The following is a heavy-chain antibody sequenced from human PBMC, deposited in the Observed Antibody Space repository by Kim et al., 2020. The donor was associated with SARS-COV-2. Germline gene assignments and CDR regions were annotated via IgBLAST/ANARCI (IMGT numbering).Heavy chain of an antibody. CDR1: GYTFTSYG. V-gene: IGHV1-18*01. D-gene: IGHD3-22*01. CDR3: ARDRLVGYYYDSSGTFDY. CDR2: ISAYNGNT. Sequence: ASVKVSCKASGYTFTSYGISWVRQAPGQGLEWMGWISAYNGNTNYAQKLQGRVTMTTDTSTSTAYMELRSLRSDDTAVYYCARDRLVGYYYDSSGTFDYWGQGTLVTVSS. J-gene: IGHJ4*02.